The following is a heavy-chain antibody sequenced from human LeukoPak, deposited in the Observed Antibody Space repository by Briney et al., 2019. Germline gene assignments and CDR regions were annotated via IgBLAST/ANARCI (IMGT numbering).Heavy chain of an antibody. CDR3: ARLKSSGWSQDDY. D-gene: IGHD6-19*01. Sequence: GESLKISCKASGYSFYSYWIAWVRQTPGKGLEWMGIIYPSDSDTRYSPSFQGQVTISADKSISTAYLQWSSLKASDTAMYYCARLKSSGWSQDDYWGQGTMVTVSS. J-gene: IGHJ3*01. CDR1: GYSFYSYW. CDR2: IYPSDSDT. V-gene: IGHV5-51*01.